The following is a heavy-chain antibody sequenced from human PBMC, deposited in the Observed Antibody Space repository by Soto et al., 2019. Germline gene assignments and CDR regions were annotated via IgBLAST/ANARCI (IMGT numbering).Heavy chain of an antibody. V-gene: IGHV1-18*01. J-gene: IGHJ4*02. CDR1: GYTFTSYG. CDR3: ARAAWYDILTGYPPPEFDY. Sequence: ASVKVSCKASGYTFTSYGISWVRQAPGQGLEWMGWISAYNGNTNYAQKLQGRVTMTTDTSTSTAYMELRSLRSDDTAVYYCARAAWYDILTGYPPPEFDYWGQGTLVTVSS. D-gene: IGHD3-9*01. CDR2: ISAYNGNT.